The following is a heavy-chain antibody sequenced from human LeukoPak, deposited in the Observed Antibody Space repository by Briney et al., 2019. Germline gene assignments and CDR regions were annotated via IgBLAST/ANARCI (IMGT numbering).Heavy chain of an antibody. CDR1: GYTSTSYW. CDR3: ARPRMRDGSNSALSDS. V-gene: IGHV5-51*01. CDR2: IYPGDSDT. Sequence: GESLNISCKGSGYTSTSYWIGWVRQMPGKGLEWMGIIYPGDSDTRYSPSFQGQVTISADKSISTAYLQWSSLKASDTAMYYCARPRMRDGSNSALSDSWGQGTLVTVSS. D-gene: IGHD5-24*01. J-gene: IGHJ4*02.